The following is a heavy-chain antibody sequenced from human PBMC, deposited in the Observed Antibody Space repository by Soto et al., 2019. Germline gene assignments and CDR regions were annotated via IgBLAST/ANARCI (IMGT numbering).Heavy chain of an antibody. CDR3: ARHEVAVAVAWSGVFDY. Sequence: SETLSLTCTVSGGSISSYYWSWIRQPPGKGLEWIGYIYYSGSTNYNPSLKSRVTISVDTSKNQFSLKLSSVTAADTAVYYCARHEVAVAVAWSGVFDYWGQGTLVTVSS. J-gene: IGHJ4*02. V-gene: IGHV4-59*08. CDR1: GGSISSYY. CDR2: IYYSGST. D-gene: IGHD6-19*01.